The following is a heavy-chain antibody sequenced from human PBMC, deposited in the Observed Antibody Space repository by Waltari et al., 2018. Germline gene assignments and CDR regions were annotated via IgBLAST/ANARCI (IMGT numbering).Heavy chain of an antibody. J-gene: IGHJ4*02. CDR1: GYSISRGYY. D-gene: IGHD3-16*01. CDR3: ARTTWGESFDY. CDR2: IYHSGST. V-gene: IGHV4-38-2*01. Sequence: QVQLQESGPGLVKPSETLSLTCPVSGYSISRGYYWGWIRQPPGKGLEWIGSIYHSGSTYYIPSLKCRVTISVDTSKNQFSLKLSSVTAAATAVYYCARTTWGESFDYWGQGTLVTVSS.